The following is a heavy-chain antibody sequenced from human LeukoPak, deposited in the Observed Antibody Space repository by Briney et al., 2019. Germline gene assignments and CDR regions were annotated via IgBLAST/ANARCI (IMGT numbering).Heavy chain of an antibody. Sequence: GGSLRLSCAASGFTFSSYEMNWVRQAPGKGLEWVSYISSSGSTIYYADSVKGRFTISRDNAKNSLYLQMNSLRAEDTAVYYCAKPSGYCSSTSCYSAFDYWGQGTLVTVSS. J-gene: IGHJ4*02. CDR2: ISSSGSTI. CDR3: AKPSGYCSSTSCYSAFDY. D-gene: IGHD2-2*01. V-gene: IGHV3-48*03. CDR1: GFTFSSYE.